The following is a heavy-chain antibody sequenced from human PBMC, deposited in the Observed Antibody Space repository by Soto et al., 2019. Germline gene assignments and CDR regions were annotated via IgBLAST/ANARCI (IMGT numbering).Heavy chain of an antibody. CDR3: ARSEATALDF. J-gene: IGHJ4*01. CDR1: GGSIISSRCH. Sequence: PSETLSLTCTVSGGSIISSRCHWSWIRQPPGKGLEWIAYINYSGITDYNPSLKSRVTISVDTSKSQFSLKLTSVTAADTAVYYCARSEATALDFWGHGTLVTVSS. V-gene: IGHV4-61*05. CDR2: INYSGIT.